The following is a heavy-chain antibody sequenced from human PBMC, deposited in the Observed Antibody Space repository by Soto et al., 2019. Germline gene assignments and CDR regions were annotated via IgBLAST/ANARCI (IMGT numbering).Heavy chain of an antibody. CDR2: IFYSGSP. Sequence: SETLSLTCTVSGGSISSSNYYWGWIRQPPGKGLEWIGSIFYSGSPYCNPSLKSRVTISVDTSKNQFSLKLSSVTADDTAVYYCARGSLYWGQGTLVTVSS. CDR1: GGSISSSNYY. V-gene: IGHV4-39*01. J-gene: IGHJ4*01. CDR3: ARGSLY.